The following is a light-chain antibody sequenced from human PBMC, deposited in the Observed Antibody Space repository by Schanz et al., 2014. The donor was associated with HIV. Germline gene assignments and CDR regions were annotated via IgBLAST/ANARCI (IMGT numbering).Light chain of an antibody. Sequence: QAVVTQESSLTVSPGGTVTLTCGSSTGAVTSGHFPFWLQQRPGQAPRTLIFNTNKKHSWTPARFSGSLFGGKAALTLSGAQPEDEAEYYCLLSYTRSRPGVFGGGTKLTVL. J-gene: IGLJ2*01. V-gene: IGLV7-46*01. CDR2: NTN. CDR1: TGAVTSGHF. CDR3: LLSYTRSRPGV.